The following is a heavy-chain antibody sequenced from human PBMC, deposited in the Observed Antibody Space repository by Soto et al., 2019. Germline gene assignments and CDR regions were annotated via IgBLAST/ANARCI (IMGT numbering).Heavy chain of an antibody. D-gene: IGHD3-10*01. V-gene: IGHV4-31*03. CDR1: GGSISSGGYY. CDR2: IYYSGST. J-gene: IGHJ4*02. CDR3: ARGVTMVRGVIHTPYFDY. Sequence: QVQLQESGPGLVKPSQTLSLTCTVSGGSISSGGYYWSWIRQHPGKGLEWIGYIYYSGSTYYNPSLNSRVXTXVXXSKNQFSLKLSSVTAADTAVYYCARGVTMVRGVIHTPYFDYWGQGTLVTVSS.